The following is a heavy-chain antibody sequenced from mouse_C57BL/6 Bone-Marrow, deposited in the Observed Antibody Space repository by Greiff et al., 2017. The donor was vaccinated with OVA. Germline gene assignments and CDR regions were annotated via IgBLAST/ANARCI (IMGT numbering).Heavy chain of an antibody. CDR1: GYTFTSYG. V-gene: IGHV1-81*01. CDR3: ARLRYYGSSPWFAY. Sequence: VQLQQSGAELARPGASVKLSCKASGYTFTSYGISWVKQRTGQGLEWIGEIYPRSGNTYYNEKFKGKATLTADKSSSTAYMELRSLTSEDSAVYFCARLRYYGSSPWFAYWGQGTLVTVSA. J-gene: IGHJ3*01. D-gene: IGHD1-1*01. CDR2: IYPRSGNT.